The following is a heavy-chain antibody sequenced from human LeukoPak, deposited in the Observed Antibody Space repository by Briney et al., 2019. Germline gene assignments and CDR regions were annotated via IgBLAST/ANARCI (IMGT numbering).Heavy chain of an antibody. V-gene: IGHV3-21*01. D-gene: IGHD6-13*01. CDR1: GFAFSNYN. J-gene: IGHJ4*02. CDR3: ARVAGGTTFDY. Sequence: GGSLRLSCAASGFAFSNYNMNWVRQAPGKGLEWVSSISSTSTYIYYADSVKGRFTISRDNAKNSLYLQMNSLRAEDTAVYYCARVAGGTTFDYWGQGALVTVSS. CDR2: ISSTSTYI.